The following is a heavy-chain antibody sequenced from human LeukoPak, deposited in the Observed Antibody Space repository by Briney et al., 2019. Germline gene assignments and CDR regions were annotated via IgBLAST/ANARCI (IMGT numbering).Heavy chain of an antibody. CDR3: AGGVGYSFGNCDY. CDR2: IWNDGHNE. V-gene: IGHV3-33*01. D-gene: IGHD5-18*01. J-gene: IGHJ4*02. Sequence: GGSLRLSCAASGFTFSSYGMHWVRQAPGQGLEWVAIIWNDGHNEYYADSVNGRFTISRDNSKNTLFLQMNNLRAEDTAVYYCAGGVGYSFGNCDYWGQGTLVTVSS. CDR1: GFTFSSYG.